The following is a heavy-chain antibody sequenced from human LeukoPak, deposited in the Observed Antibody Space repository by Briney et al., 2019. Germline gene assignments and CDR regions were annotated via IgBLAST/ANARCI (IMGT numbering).Heavy chain of an antibody. V-gene: IGHV3-66*01. Sequence: GGSLRLSCAASEFSVGSNYMTWVRQAPGKGLEWVSLIYSGGSTYYADSVKGRFTISRDNSKNTVYLQMNSLRAEDTALYYCARGGASTYWFIDYWGQGTQVTVSS. CDR1: EFSVGSNY. CDR2: IYSGGST. J-gene: IGHJ4*02. CDR3: ARGGASTYWFIDY. D-gene: IGHD2-8*02.